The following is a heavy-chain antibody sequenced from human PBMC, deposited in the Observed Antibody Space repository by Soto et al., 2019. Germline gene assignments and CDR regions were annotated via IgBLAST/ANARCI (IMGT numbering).Heavy chain of an antibody. CDR2: INHSGST. Sequence: SETLSLTCAVYGGSFSGYYWSWIRQPPGKGLEWIGEINHSGSTNYNPSLKSRVTISVDTSKNQFSLKLSSVTAADTAVYYCARGSSEAGYFDLWGRGTLVTVSS. CDR1: GGSFSGYY. D-gene: IGHD3-10*01. J-gene: IGHJ2*01. CDR3: ARGSSEAGYFDL. V-gene: IGHV4-34*01.